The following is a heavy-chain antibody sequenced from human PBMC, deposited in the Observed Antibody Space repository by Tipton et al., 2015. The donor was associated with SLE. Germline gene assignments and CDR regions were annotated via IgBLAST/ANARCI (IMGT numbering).Heavy chain of an antibody. D-gene: IGHD2-15*01. CDR2: IDYSGNT. J-gene: IGHJ4*02. CDR3: ARERGYCSGESCYGADY. V-gene: IGHV4-61*01. CDR1: GVSISGSSFY. Sequence: TLSLTCTVSGVSISGSSFYWSWIRQPPGKGLEWIGYIDYSGNTNYNPSLKSRVTISVDTSKNQFSLKLNSVTAADTAVYYCARERGYCSGESCYGADYWGQGTLVTVSS.